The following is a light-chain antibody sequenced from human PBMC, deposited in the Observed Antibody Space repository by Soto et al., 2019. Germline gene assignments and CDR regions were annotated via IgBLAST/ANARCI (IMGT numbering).Light chain of an antibody. CDR1: QSVSSD. Sequence: EIVMTQSPATLSVSPGEGATLSCRASQSVSSDLAWYQQKPGQAPRLLIYGASTRDTGIPARFSGSGSGTEFTLTISGLQSEDFAVYYCQQYNKWPPLTFGGGTKVEIK. CDR2: GAS. J-gene: IGKJ4*01. V-gene: IGKV3-15*01. CDR3: QQYNKWPPLT.